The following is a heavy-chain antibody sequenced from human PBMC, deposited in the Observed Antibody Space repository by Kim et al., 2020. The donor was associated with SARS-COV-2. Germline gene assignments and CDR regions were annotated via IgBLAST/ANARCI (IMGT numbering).Heavy chain of an antibody. CDR1: GYTFTSYG. CDR2: ISAYNGNT. Sequence: ASVKVSCKASGYTFTSYGISWVRQAPGQGLEWMGWISAYNGNTNYAQKLQGRVTMTTDTSTSTAYMELRSLRSDDTAVYYCARIAHYYGSGSYYKHWGQGTLVTVSS. D-gene: IGHD3-10*01. V-gene: IGHV1-18*01. J-gene: IGHJ4*02. CDR3: ARIAHYYGSGSYYKH.